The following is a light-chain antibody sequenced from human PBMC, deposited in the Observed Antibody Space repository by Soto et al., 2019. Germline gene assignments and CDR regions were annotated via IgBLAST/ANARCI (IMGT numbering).Light chain of an antibody. CDR3: QQYGDSPPTYT. CDR2: GAS. Sequence: ELVLTQSPGTLSLSPGERATLSCRASQSVTSSYLAWYQQRPGQAPRLLIYGASTRATGIPDRFSGSASGADVTLTISRLEPEDFAMYYCQQYGDSPPTYTFGQGTKLEVK. J-gene: IGKJ2*01. CDR1: QSVTSSY. V-gene: IGKV3-20*01.